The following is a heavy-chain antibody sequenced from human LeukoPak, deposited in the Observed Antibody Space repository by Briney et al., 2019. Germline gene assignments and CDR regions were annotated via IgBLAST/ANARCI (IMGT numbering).Heavy chain of an antibody. J-gene: IGHJ4*02. CDR3: ARDQTPFV. V-gene: IGHV3-7*01. Sequence: GGSLRLSCAASGFTFSNYWMTWVRQAPGKGLERVAQIKHDGSERYYVDSVKGRFTISRDNAKNSLYLQMNSLRADDTAVYYCARDQTPFVWGQGILVTVSS. CDR2: IKHDGSER. CDR1: GFTFSNYW.